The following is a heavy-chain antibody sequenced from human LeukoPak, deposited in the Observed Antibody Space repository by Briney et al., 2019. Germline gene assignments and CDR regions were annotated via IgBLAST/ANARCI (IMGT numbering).Heavy chain of an antibody. Sequence: GGSLRLSCAASGLSFSSYAMTWVRQAPGKGLECISAISGSAGTTYYADSVKGRFTISRDNSKSTLYLQMNSLRAEDTAVYYCASSSSWYPIWFDPWGQGTLVTVSS. CDR3: ASSSSWYPIWFDP. CDR1: GLSFSSYA. J-gene: IGHJ5*02. D-gene: IGHD6-13*01. V-gene: IGHV3-23*01. CDR2: ISGSAGTT.